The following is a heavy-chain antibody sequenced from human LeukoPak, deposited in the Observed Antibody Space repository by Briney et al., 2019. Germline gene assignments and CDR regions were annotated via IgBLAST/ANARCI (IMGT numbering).Heavy chain of an antibody. CDR2: ISSSSSTI. V-gene: IGHV3-48*01. D-gene: IGHD6-19*01. CDR1: GFTFSSYS. CDR3: ARDQEQWLGGYFDY. Sequence: QPGGSLRLSCAASGFTFSSYSMNWVRQAPGKGLEWVSYISSSSSTIYYADSVKGRFTISRDNAKNSLYLQMKSLRAEDTAVYYCARDQEQWLGGYFDYWGQGTLVTVSS. J-gene: IGHJ4*02.